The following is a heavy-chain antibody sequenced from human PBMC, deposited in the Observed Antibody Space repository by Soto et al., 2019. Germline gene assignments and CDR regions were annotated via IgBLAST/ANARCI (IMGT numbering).Heavy chain of an antibody. CDR1: GFTFSSYG. CDR2: ISYDGSNK. V-gene: IGHV3-30*18. Sequence: QVQLVESGGGVVQPGRSLRLSCAASGFTFSSYGMHWVRQAPGKGLEWVAVISYDGSNKYYADSVKGRFTISRDNSKNTLYLQMNSLRAEDTAVYYCAKEAFVVVTAPDFDYWGQGTLDTVSS. J-gene: IGHJ4*02. D-gene: IGHD2-21*02. CDR3: AKEAFVVVTAPDFDY.